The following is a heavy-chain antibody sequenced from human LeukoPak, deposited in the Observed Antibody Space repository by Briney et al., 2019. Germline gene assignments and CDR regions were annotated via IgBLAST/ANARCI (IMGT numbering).Heavy chain of an antibody. J-gene: IGHJ4*02. Sequence: SETLSLTCTVSGGSISSYYWSWIRQPPGKGLEWIGYIYYSGSTNYNPSLKSRVTISVDTSKNQFSLKLSSVTAADTAVYYCARSTRGHSYGFPSPVDYWGQGTLVPVSS. CDR2: IYYSGST. CDR3: ARSTRGHSYGFPSPVDY. V-gene: IGHV4-59*08. D-gene: IGHD5-18*01. CDR1: GGSISSYY.